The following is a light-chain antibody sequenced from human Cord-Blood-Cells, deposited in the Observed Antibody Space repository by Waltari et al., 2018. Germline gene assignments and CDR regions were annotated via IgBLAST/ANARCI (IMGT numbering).Light chain of an antibody. CDR2: DVS. Sequence: QSALTQPRSVSGSPGQSVTISCPGTSRDVGGYNSVSWYQQHPGKAPKLMIYDVSKRPSGVPDRFSGSKSGNTASLTISGLQAEDEADYYCCSYAGSYTFGFGGGTKLTVL. J-gene: IGLJ2*01. CDR3: CSYAGSYTFG. V-gene: IGLV2-11*01. CDR1: SRDVGGYNS.